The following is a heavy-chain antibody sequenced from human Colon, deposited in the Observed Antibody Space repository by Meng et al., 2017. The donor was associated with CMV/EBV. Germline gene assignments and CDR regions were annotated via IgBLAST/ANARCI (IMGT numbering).Heavy chain of an antibody. CDR1: GFTFNTYT. V-gene: IGHV3-21*02. CDR3: AREGYCGSTSCHIID. Sequence: QLVESGGXLVKPGXSLILSCSASGFTFNTYTLSWVRQAPGKGLEWVSSISSREAYIFYSDSVKGRFTVSRDNAENSVYLQMNSLRGEDTGIYYCAREGYCGSTSCHIIDWGLGTLVTVAS. J-gene: IGHJ4*02. CDR2: ISSREAYI. D-gene: IGHD2-2*01.